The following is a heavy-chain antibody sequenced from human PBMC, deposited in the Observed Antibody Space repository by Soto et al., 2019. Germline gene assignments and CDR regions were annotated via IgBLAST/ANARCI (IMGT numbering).Heavy chain of an antibody. CDR2: MNPNSGNT. CDR1: GYTFTSYD. J-gene: IGHJ3*02. D-gene: IGHD2-15*01. V-gene: IGHV1-8*01. Sequence: ASVKVSCKASGYTFTSYDINWVRQATGQGLEWMGWMNPNSGNTGYAQKFQGRVTMTRNTSISTAYKELSSLRSEDTAVYYCARGGIYCSGGSCYSSVAFGDAFDIWGQGTMVTVSS. CDR3: ARGGIYCSGGSCYSSVAFGDAFDI.